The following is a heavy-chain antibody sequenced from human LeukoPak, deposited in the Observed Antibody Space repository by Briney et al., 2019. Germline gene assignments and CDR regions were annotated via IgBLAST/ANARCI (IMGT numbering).Heavy chain of an antibody. V-gene: IGHV4-61*02. CDR1: GGSISSGDYY. CDR2: IYTTGIT. J-gene: IGHJ5*02. CDR3: ARDASPVAGGWFDP. D-gene: IGHD6-19*01. Sequence: SQTLSLTCTVSGGSISSGDYYWSWLRQPPGKGLEWIGRIYTTGITNYNPSLKSRVTMSVDTSKNQFSLKLSSVTAADTALYYCARDASPVAGGWFDPWGQGTLVTVSS.